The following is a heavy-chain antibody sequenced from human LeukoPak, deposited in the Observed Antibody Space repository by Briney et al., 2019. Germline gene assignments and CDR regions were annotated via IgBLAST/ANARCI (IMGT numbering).Heavy chain of an antibody. V-gene: IGHV4-61*09. CDR3: AREASTNWNYVGAFDI. CDR1: GDSISSGNHY. CDR2: IYTSGST. J-gene: IGHJ3*02. D-gene: IGHD1-7*01. Sequence: TLCLTCTVSGDSISSGNHYWSWIRQPAGKGVEYIGNIYTSGSTNFNPSLKSRVTMSVDTSTNQFSLRLTSLTATDTAVYYCAREASTNWNYVGAFDIWGQGTMVTVSS.